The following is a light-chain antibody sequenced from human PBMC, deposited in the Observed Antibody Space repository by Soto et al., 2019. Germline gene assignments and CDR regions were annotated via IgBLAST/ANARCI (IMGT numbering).Light chain of an antibody. V-gene: IGKV3-20*01. Sequence: EIVLTQSPGTLSLSPGEGATLSCRASQSVSTNFFAWYQQKPGQAPRLLIYGASTRATGLPDRFSGSGSGTDFTLTIIRLEPEDFAIYYCQQYGRTSWTFGQGTKVDIK. CDR3: QQYGRTSWT. CDR2: GAS. J-gene: IGKJ1*01. CDR1: QSVSTNF.